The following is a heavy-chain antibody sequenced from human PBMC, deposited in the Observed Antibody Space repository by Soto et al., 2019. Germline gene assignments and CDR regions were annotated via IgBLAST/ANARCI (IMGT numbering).Heavy chain of an antibody. D-gene: IGHD4-17*01. Sequence: QVQLVESGGGVVQPGRSLRLSCAASGFTFSNYGMHWVRQAPGKGLEWVAVISYQGSDKYYAHSVRGRFTISRDNSKNTLYLQMDSVRAEDTAVYYCAKDHLTTTVTTVSYGGQGTLVTVSS. CDR3: AKDHLTTTVTTVSY. V-gene: IGHV3-30*18. J-gene: IGHJ4*02. CDR2: ISYQGSDK. CDR1: GFTFSNYG.